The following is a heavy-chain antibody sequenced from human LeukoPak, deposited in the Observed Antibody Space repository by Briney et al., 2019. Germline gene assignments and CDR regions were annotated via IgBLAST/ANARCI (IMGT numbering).Heavy chain of an antibody. V-gene: IGHV5-51*01. CDR3: ARQDGSALYYFDY. J-gene: IGHJ4*02. CDR1: GYSFSSYW. Sequence: GESLKISCKGSGYSFSSYWIAWVRQMPGKGLEWLGIIYPGDSDIRYSPSFQGQVIISADKSISTAYLQWSSLKASDTAMYYCARQDGSALYYFDYWGQGTLVTVSS. D-gene: IGHD5-24*01. CDR2: IYPGDSDI.